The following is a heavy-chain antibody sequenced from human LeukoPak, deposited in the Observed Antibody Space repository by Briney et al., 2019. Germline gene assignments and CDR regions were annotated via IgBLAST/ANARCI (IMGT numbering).Heavy chain of an antibody. CDR3: AGTGIAAAGTGRGTQNYYYYYMDV. CDR2: INHSGST. D-gene: IGHD6-13*01. Sequence: SETPSLTCAVYGGSFSGYYWSWIRQPPGKGLEWIGEINHSGSTNYNPSLKSRVTISVDTSKNQFSLKLSSVTAADTAVYYCAGTGIAAAGTGRGTQNYYYYYMDVWGKGTTVTVSS. CDR1: GGSFSGYY. J-gene: IGHJ6*03. V-gene: IGHV4-34*01.